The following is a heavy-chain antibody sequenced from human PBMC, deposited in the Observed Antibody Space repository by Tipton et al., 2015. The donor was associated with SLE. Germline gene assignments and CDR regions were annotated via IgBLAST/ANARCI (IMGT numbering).Heavy chain of an antibody. CDR1: GGSISSSSYY. D-gene: IGHD1-26*01. CDR2: IYYSGST. Sequence: LRLSCTVSGGSISSSSYYWGWIRQPPGKGLEWIGRIYYSGSTYYNPSLKSRVTISVDASKNQFSLKLSSVTAADTAVYYCATTRYCEVDYWGQGTLVTVSS. CDR3: ATTRYCEVDY. J-gene: IGHJ4*02. V-gene: IGHV4-39*01.